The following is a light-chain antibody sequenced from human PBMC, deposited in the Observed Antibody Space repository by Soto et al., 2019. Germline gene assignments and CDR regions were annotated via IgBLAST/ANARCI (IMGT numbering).Light chain of an antibody. CDR3: HQHGGSPET. Sequence: EIVLTQSPGTLSLSPGERATLSCRASRSVNNNYLAWYQQKPAQAPRLLIFGASSRATGIPDRFIGSGSGTEFILTISRLEPDDFAIYHCHQHGGSPETFGQGTKVEIK. CDR1: RSVNNNY. V-gene: IGKV3-20*01. CDR2: GAS. J-gene: IGKJ1*01.